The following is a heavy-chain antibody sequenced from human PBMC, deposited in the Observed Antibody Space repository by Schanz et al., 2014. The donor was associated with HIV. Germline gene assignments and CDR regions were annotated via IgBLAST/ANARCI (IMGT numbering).Heavy chain of an antibody. D-gene: IGHD6-6*01. Sequence: QVQLVESGGGVVQPGRSLRLSCTASGLTFSSSIMHWVRQAPGKGPEWVAGMSHDGFSKYFADSVKGRFTISRDNAKNTLYLQMNSLRAEDTAVYYCASTIYPYSSSSDYYYGMDVWGQGTTVTVSS. V-gene: IGHV3-30-3*01. CDR3: ASTIYPYSSSSDYYYGMDV. CDR2: MSHDGFSK. CDR1: GLTFSSSI. J-gene: IGHJ6*02.